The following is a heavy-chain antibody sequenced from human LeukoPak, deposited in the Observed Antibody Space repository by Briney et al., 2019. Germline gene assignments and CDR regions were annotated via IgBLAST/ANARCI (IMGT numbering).Heavy chain of an antibody. D-gene: IGHD3-10*01. CDR1: GFTFSYYG. V-gene: IGHV3-30*02. Sequence: GGSLRLSCAASGFTFSYYGMHWVRQAPGKGLEWVAFIRYDGNDKFYADSVKGRFAISRDTSRNTLYLQMNSLRAEDTAVYYCAKDLMRDRWFGESWGQGTLVTVSS. CDR2: IRYDGNDK. CDR3: AKDLMRDRWFGES. J-gene: IGHJ5*02.